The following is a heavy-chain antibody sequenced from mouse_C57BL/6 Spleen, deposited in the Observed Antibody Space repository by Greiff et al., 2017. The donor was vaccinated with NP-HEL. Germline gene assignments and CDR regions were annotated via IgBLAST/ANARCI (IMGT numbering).Heavy chain of an antibody. V-gene: IGHV5-17*01. CDR3: ARAVVAPAY. D-gene: IGHD1-1*01. J-gene: IGHJ3*01. Sequence: VQLKQSGGGLVKPGGSLKLSCAASGFTFSDYGMHWVRQAPEKGLEWVAYISSGSSTIYYADTVKGRFTISRDNAKNTLFLQMTSLRSEDTAMYYCARAVVAPAYWGQGTLVTVSA. CDR1: GFTFSDYG. CDR2: ISSGSSTI.